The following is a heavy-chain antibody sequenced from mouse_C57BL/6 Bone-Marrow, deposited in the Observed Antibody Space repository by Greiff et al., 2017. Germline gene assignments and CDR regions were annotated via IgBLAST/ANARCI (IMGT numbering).Heavy chain of an antibody. CDR2: IDPENGDT. CDR3: TTYGYDGPCWYFDV. Sequence: VQLKQSGAELVRPGASVKLSCTASGFNIKDDYMHWVKQRPEQGLEWIGWIDPENGDTEYASKFQGKATITADTSSNTAYLQLSSLTSEDTAVYYCTTYGYDGPCWYFDVWGTGTTVTVSS. CDR1: GFNIKDDY. V-gene: IGHV14-4*01. J-gene: IGHJ1*03. D-gene: IGHD2-2*01.